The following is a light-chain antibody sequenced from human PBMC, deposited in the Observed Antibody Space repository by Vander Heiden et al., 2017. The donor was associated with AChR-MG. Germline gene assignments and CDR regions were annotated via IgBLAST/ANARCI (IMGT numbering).Light chain of an antibody. CDR2: RNK. J-gene: IGLJ3*02. Sequence: QSVLTHPPSVSGAPGPRVTISCTGSSSNMGAGIDVHGYQQPTGTAAKVLICRNKNRDSGAPERFSGSKSGTSASLAITGLQAEDEADYYCQSYDSSLSGVVFGGGTKLTVL. CDR3: QSYDSSLSGVV. V-gene: IGLV1-40*01. CDR1: SSNMGAGID.